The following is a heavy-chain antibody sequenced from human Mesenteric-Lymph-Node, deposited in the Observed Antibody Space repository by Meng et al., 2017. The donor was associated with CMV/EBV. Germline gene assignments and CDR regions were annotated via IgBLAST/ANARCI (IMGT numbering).Heavy chain of an antibody. Sequence: GESLKISCAASGFTFSSYGMHWVRQAPGKGLEWVAFIRYDGSNKYYADSVTGRFTISRDNSENTLYLQMSSLRGDDTAVYYCVRAGGYFDYWGQGTLVTVSS. CDR2: IRYDGSNK. D-gene: IGHD2-15*01. CDR3: VRAGGYFDY. CDR1: GFTFSSYG. J-gene: IGHJ4*02. V-gene: IGHV3-30*02.